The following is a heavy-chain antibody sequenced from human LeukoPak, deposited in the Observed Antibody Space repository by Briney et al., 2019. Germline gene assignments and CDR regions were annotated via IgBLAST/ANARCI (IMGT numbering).Heavy chain of an antibody. J-gene: IGHJ5*02. CDR3: ARATGES. Sequence: GGSLRLSCAAPGFTFSSYAMHWVRQAPGKGLEWVSVISYDGSNKYYADSVKGRFTISRDNSKNTLYLQMNSLRAEDTAVYYCARATGESWGQGTLVTVSS. CDR1: GFTFSSYA. D-gene: IGHD1-26*01. V-gene: IGHV3-30-3*01. CDR2: ISYDGSNK.